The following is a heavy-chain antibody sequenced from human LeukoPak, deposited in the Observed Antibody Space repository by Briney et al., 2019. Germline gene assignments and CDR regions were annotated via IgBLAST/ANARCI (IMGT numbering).Heavy chain of an antibody. D-gene: IGHD1-26*01. J-gene: IGHJ4*02. Sequence: PSETLSLTCTVSGGPIASNNHCWGWIRQPPGKGLEWIGSIFYSGSTYYNPSLKSRVTISVDTSKNQFSLKLSSVTAADTAVYYCARENSGSYYLIDYWGQGTLVTVSS. V-gene: IGHV4-39*07. CDR3: ARENSGSYYLIDY. CDR2: IFYSGST. CDR1: GGPIASNNHC.